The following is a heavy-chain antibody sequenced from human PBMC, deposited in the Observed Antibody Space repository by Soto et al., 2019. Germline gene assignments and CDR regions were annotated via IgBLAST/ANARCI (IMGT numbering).Heavy chain of an antibody. CDR3: ARDLSGCATGSCYENFQH. V-gene: IGHV4-59*01. Sequence: LSLTCTVSGDSISSYYWSWIRQAPGKGLEWIGYKYYSESSNYNPSLKSRVTISVDTSKNQFFLRLSSVTAADTAVYYGARDLSGCATGSCYENFQHWGPGTLVTVSS. D-gene: IGHD2-15*01. J-gene: IGHJ1*01. CDR1: GDSISSYY. CDR2: KYYSESS.